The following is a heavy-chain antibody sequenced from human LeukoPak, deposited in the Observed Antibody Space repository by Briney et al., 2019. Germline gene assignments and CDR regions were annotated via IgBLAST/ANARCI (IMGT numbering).Heavy chain of an antibody. V-gene: IGHV1-2*02. Sequence: ASVKVSCKASGYTFTGYYMHWVRQAPGRGLEWMGWINPNSGGTNYAQKFQGRVTMTRDTSISTAYMELSRLRSDDTAVYYCARGRYNYALEDYFDYWGQGTLVTVSS. J-gene: IGHJ4*02. CDR3: ARGRYNYALEDYFDY. CDR1: GYTFTGYY. CDR2: INPNSGGT. D-gene: IGHD5-18*01.